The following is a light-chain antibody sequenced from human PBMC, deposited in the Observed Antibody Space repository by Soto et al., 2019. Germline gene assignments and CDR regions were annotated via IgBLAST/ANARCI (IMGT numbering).Light chain of an antibody. CDR2: TNN. CDR1: NSNIGSNT. V-gene: IGLV1-44*01. Sequence: QTVVTQPPSASGTPGQRVTISCSGSNSNIGSNTVNWYQQFPGTAPKVLIYTNNQRPSGVPGRFSGSKSGTSASLAISGLQSEDEADYYCAAWDDSLNGWVFGGGTKLTVL. CDR3: AAWDDSLNGWV. J-gene: IGLJ3*02.